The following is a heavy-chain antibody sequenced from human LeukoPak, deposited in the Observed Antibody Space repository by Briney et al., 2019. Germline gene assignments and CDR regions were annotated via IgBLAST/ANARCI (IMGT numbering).Heavy chain of an antibody. CDR1: GGSFSGYY. D-gene: IGHD4-23*01. J-gene: IGHJ4*02. CDR3: ARGALTVVPDY. Sequence: PSETLSLTCAVYGGSFSGYYWSWIRQPPGKGLEWIGEINHSGSTNYNPFLKSRVTISVDTSKNQFSLKLSSVTAADTAVYYCARGALTVVPDYWGQGTLVTVSS. V-gene: IGHV4-34*01. CDR2: INHSGST.